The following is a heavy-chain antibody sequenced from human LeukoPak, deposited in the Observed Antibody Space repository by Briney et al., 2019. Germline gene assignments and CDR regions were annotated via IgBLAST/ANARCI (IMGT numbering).Heavy chain of an antibody. J-gene: IGHJ3*02. D-gene: IGHD1-26*01. CDR1: GFTFSSYG. Sequence: GRSLRLSCAASGFTFSSYGMHWVRQAPGKGLEWVAAISYDGSNKYYADSVKGRFTISRDNSKNTLYLQMNSLRAEDTAVYYCAKDLGSGSYPDAFDIWGQGTMVTVSS. CDR2: ISYDGSNK. V-gene: IGHV3-30*18. CDR3: AKDLGSGSYPDAFDI.